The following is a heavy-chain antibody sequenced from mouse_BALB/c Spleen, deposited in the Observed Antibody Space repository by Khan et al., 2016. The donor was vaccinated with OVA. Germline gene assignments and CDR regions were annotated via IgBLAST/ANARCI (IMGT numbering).Heavy chain of an antibody. Sequence: QVQLQQSGAELARPGASVKLSCKASGYTFTDFYINWVKQRTGQGLEWIGEISPGSGATYYNEKFKGKATLTADKSSTTAYMQLSSLTSEASAVYFCARGDYLGYTFAYWGQGTLVTVSA. CDR2: ISPGSGAT. CDR1: GYTFTDFY. V-gene: IGHV1-77*01. D-gene: IGHD1-2*01. CDR3: ARGDYLGYTFAY. J-gene: IGHJ3*01.